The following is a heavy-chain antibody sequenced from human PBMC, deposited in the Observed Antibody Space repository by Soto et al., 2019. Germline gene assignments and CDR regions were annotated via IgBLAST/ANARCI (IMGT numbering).Heavy chain of an antibody. CDR2: IIPIFGTA. CDR3: ARASSGYYPTYYYYGMDV. V-gene: IGHV1-69*01. CDR1: GGTFSSYA. J-gene: IGHJ6*02. Sequence: QVQLVQSGAEVKKPGSSVKVSCKASGGTFSSYAISWVRQAPGQGLEWMGGIIPIFGTANYAQKFQGRVTITADESTSTAYMELSSLRAEDTAVYYCARASSGYYPTYYYYGMDVWGQGTTVTVSS. D-gene: IGHD3-22*01.